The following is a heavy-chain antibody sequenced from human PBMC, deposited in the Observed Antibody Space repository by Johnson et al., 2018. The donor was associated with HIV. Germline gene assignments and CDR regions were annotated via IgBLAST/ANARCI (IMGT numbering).Heavy chain of an antibody. CDR1: GFTFSDYY. V-gene: IGHV3-11*04. J-gene: IGHJ3*02. D-gene: IGHD6-6*01. CDR2: ISSSGTTV. CDR3: ASSPMRYSSSAYAFDI. Sequence: QMLLVESGGGLVKPGGSLRLSCAASGFTFSDYYMSWIRQTPGKGLEWVSYISSSGTTVYNADSVKGRFSISRDNAKQSLYLQMNSLRAEDTAVYYCASSPMRYSSSAYAFDIWGQGTMVTVSS.